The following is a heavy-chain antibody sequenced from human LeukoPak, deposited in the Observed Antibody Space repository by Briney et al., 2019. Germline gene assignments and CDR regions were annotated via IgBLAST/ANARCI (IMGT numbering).Heavy chain of an antibody. J-gene: IGHJ5*02. CDR3: ALIAVAGFDWFDP. CDR1: GYTFTSYY. CDR2: INPSGGST. D-gene: IGHD6-19*01. V-gene: IGHV1-46*03. Sequence: GASVKVSCKASGYTFTSYYMHWVRQPPGQGLEWMEIINPSGGSTSYAQKFQGRVTMTRDTSTSTVYMELSSLRSEDTAVYYCALIAVAGFDWFDPWGQGTLVTVSS.